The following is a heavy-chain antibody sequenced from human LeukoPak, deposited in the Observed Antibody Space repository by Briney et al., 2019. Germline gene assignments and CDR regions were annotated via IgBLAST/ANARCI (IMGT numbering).Heavy chain of an antibody. J-gene: IGHJ4*02. V-gene: IGHV4-59*01. D-gene: IGHD3-22*01. CDR3: ARGGYDSSGYYFAIDC. Sequence: SETLSLTCTVSGGSISSYYWSWIRQPPGKGPEWIGYIYYSGSTNYNPSLKSRVTISVDTSKNQFSLKLSSVTAADTAVYYCARGGYDSSGYYFAIDCWGQGTLVTVSS. CDR2: IYYSGST. CDR1: GGSISSYY.